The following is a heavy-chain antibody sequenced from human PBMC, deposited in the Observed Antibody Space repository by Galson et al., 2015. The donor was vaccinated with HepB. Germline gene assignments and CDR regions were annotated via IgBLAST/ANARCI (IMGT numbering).Heavy chain of an antibody. V-gene: IGHV4-39*01. Sequence: SETLSLTCTVSGGSISSGSYYWSWIRQPPGKGLEWIGSIYYSGSTYYNPSLKSRVTISVDTSKNQFSLKLSSVTAADTAVYYCARHSNRIAAAGTGGAFDIWGQGTMVTVSS. CDR3: ARHSNRIAAAGTGGAFDI. J-gene: IGHJ3*02. CDR2: IYYSGST. CDR1: GGSISSGSYY. D-gene: IGHD6-13*01.